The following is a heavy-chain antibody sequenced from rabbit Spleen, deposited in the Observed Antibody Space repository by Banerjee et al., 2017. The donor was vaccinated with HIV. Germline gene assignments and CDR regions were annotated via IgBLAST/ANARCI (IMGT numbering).Heavy chain of an antibody. CDR1: GFSFSSSYY. CDR2: INAVTGKA. D-gene: IGHD8-1*01. J-gene: IGHJ6*01. Sequence: QSLEESGGDLVKPGASLTLTCTASGFSFSSSYYMSWVRQAPGKGLEWIACINAVTGKAVYASWAEGRFTISKTSSTTVTLQMTSLTVADTATYFCARDTGSSFSSYGMDLWGPGTLVTVS. CDR3: ARDTGSSFSSYGMDL. V-gene: IGHV1S40*01.